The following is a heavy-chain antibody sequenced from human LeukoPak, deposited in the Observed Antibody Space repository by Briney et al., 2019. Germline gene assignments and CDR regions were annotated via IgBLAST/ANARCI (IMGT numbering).Heavy chain of an antibody. CDR2: INPNRGGT. V-gene: IGHV1-2*06. CDR3: ARDRRAVAGTMGSLGY. Sequence: ASVKVSCKASGYTFTGYYMHWVRQAPGQGLEWMGRINPNRGGTNYAQKFQGRVTMTRDTSISTAYMELSRLRSDDTAVYYCARDRRAVAGTMGSLGYWGQGTLVTVSS. CDR1: GYTFTGYY. J-gene: IGHJ4*02. D-gene: IGHD6-19*01.